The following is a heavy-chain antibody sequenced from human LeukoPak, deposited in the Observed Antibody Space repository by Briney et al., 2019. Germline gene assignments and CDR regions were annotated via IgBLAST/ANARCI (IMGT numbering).Heavy chain of an antibody. J-gene: IGHJ6*04. D-gene: IGHD3-10*01. CDR1: GGSFSGYY. Sequence: PSETLSLTCAVYGGSFSGYYWSWIRQPPGKGLEWIGEINHSGSTNYNPSLKSRVTISVDTSKSQFSLKLSSVTAADTAVYYCARDKVRGVQGRYYYYYGMDVWGKGTTVTVSS. CDR3: ARDKVRGVQGRYYYYYGMDV. CDR2: INHSGST. V-gene: IGHV4-34*01.